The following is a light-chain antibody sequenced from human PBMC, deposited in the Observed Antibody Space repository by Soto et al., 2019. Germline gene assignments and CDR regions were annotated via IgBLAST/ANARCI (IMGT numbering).Light chain of an antibody. CDR3: SSYGSSNTVV. Sequence: QSALTQPASVSGSPGQSTTISCTGTSSDIGGYNSVSWYQQHPGKVPKLLIYDVTNRPSGISNRFSGPKSGNTASLTISGLQAEDEADYYCSSYGSSNTVVFGGGTKLTVL. CDR2: DVT. CDR1: SSDIGGYNS. J-gene: IGLJ3*02. V-gene: IGLV2-14*01.